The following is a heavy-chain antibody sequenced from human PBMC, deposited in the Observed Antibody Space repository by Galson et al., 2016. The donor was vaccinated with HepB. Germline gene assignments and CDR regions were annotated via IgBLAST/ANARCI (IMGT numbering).Heavy chain of an antibody. D-gene: IGHD1-14*01. CDR1: GFSLTSGVVG. CDR3: AHRQRGTTFAY. V-gene: IGHV2-5*02. Sequence: PALVKPTQTLTLPCNFSGFSLTSGVVGVGWLRQPPGRALEWLALIYGDDDKTFSPSLRSRVTITKDTSKNQVVLRLTNVDPLDTATYFCAHRQRGTTFAYWGQGILVAVSS. CDR2: IYGDDDK. J-gene: IGHJ4*02.